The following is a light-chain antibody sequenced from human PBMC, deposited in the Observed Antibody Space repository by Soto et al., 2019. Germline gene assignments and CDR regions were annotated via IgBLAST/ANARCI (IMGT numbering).Light chain of an antibody. CDR1: QSVSSD. CDR2: GAS. J-gene: IGKJ5*01. CDR3: HQYNNWPLT. V-gene: IGKV3D-15*01. Sequence: EIVMTHSPATLSVSPWERATLSARASQSVSSDLAWYQQKPGQAPRLLIYGASTRATGVPARFSGSGSGTEFTLTISSLQSEDFAVYCCHQYNNWPLTFGPGTRLEIK.